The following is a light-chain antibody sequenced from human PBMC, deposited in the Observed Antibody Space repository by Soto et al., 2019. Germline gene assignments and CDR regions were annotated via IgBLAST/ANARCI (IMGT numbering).Light chain of an antibody. V-gene: IGKV3-15*01. Sequence: EIVMTQSPATLSVSPGERATLSCRASQSVSSNLAWYQQEPGQTPKLLIYVASTRATGIPARFSGSGSGTESTLTISSLQSEDFAVYYCQQYNVWPLTFGGGTKVEFK. CDR3: QQYNVWPLT. CDR1: QSVSSN. J-gene: IGKJ4*01. CDR2: VAS.